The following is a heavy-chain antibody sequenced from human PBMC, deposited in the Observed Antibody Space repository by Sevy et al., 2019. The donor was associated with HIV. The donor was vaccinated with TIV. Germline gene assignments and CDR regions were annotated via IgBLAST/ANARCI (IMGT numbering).Heavy chain of an antibody. CDR3: ARRISVVATRGVWFDP. Sequence: AAVKVSCKASGYTFASYGITWVRQAPRQGLEWMGWISNFNSNRKSPQKFQDRLTLTTDTSTSTAFMELTSLRTDDTAVYYCARRISVVATRGVWFDPWGQGTPVTVSS. D-gene: IGHD5-12*01. J-gene: IGHJ5*02. V-gene: IGHV1-18*01. CDR2: ISNFNSNR. CDR1: GYTFASYG.